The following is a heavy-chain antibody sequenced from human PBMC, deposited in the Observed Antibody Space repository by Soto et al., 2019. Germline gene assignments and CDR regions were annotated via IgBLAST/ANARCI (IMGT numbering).Heavy chain of an antibody. J-gene: IGHJ4*02. CDR1: GGSFSGYY. Sequence: PSETLSLTCAVYGGSFSGYYWSWIRQPPGKGLEWIGEINHSGSTNYNRSLKSRVTISVETSKNQFSLKLSSVTAADTAVYYCARRERYYGSGALDYWGQGTLVTVSS. V-gene: IGHV4-34*01. CDR2: INHSGST. D-gene: IGHD3-10*01. CDR3: ARRERYYGSGALDY.